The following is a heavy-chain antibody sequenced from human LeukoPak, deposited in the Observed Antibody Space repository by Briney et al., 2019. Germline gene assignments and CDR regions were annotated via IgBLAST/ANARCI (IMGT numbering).Heavy chain of an antibody. CDR3: ATVTVYGL. V-gene: IGHV3-48*03. J-gene: IGHJ4*02. Sequence: PGGSLRLSCAASGFTFSNYEMNWVRQAPGKGLEWISYISSSGSLIYYSDSVKGRFTISRDNAKNSLYLHMNSLRAEDTAVYYCATVTVYGLWGQGTLVTVSS. CDR2: ISSSGSLI. D-gene: IGHD2-8*01. CDR1: GFTFSNYE.